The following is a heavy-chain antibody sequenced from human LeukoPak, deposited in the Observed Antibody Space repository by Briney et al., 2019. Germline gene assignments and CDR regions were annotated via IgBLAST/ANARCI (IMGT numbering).Heavy chain of an antibody. CDR1: GGSISSSYYY. CDR2: IYYSGST. D-gene: IGHD2-15*01. V-gene: IGHV4-39*07. J-gene: IGHJ2*01. Sequence: PSETLSLTCTVSGGSISSSYYYWGWIRQPPGKGWEWIGSIYYSGSTYYNPSLKSRVTISVDTSKNQFSLKLSSVTAADTAVYYCARDPGSPRGYFDLWGRGTLVTVSS. CDR3: ARDPGSPRGYFDL.